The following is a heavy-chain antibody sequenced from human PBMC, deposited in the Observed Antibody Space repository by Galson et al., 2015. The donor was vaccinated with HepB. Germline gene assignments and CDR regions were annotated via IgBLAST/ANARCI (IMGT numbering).Heavy chain of an antibody. CDR3: ARDLLGSGNIAGIAAAGTLRDWFDP. D-gene: IGHD6-13*01. CDR2: INPSGGST. CDR1: GYTFTSYY. Sequence: SVKVSCKASGYTFTSYYMHWVRQAPGQGLEWMGIINPSGGSTSYAQKFQGRVTMTRDTSTSTVYMELSSLRSEDTAVYYCARDLLGSGNIAGIAAAGTLRDWFDPWGQGTLVTVSS. V-gene: IGHV1-46*03. J-gene: IGHJ5*02.